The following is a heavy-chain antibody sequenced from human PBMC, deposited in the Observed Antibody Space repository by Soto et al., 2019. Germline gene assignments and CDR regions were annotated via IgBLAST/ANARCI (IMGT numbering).Heavy chain of an antibody. Sequence: SETLSLTCTVSGGSISSSSYYWGWIRQPPGKGLEWIGSIYYSGSTYYNPSLKSRVTISVDTSKNQFSLKLSSVTAADTAVYFCAREDDGGDRDYYGLDVWGQGTTVTVSS. D-gene: IGHD2-21*02. CDR1: GGSISSSSYY. CDR2: IYYSGST. CDR3: AREDDGGDRDYYGLDV. V-gene: IGHV4-39*02. J-gene: IGHJ6*02.